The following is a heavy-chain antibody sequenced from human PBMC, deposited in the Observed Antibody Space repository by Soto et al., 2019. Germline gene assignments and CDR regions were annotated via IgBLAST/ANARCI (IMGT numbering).Heavy chain of an antibody. CDR3: ARVDPPGFH. D-gene: IGHD3-10*01. J-gene: IGHJ4*02. CDR1: GFTFSNYA. Sequence: GGSLRLSCAASGFTFSNYAMNWVRQTPGKGLEWISAISGSFGATNYADSVKGRFTISRDNSKNTLYLQMNSLRAEDTALYYCARVDPPGFHWGQGTLVTVSS. V-gene: IGHV3-23*01. CDR2: ISGSFGAT.